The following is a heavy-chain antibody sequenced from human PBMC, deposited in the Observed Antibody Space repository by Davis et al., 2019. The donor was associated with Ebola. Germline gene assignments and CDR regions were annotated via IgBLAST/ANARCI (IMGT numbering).Heavy chain of an antibody. CDR1: GYPFSNYG. CDR3: ARGTGTTFY. CDR2: ISGFTGYT. Sequence: ASVKVSCKASGYPFSNYGISWVRQAPGQGLEWMGWISGFTGYTNYADNVQGRVTMTTDTSTSTAYMELRSLRSDDTAVYYCARGTGTTFYWGQGTLVTVSS. V-gene: IGHV1-18*01. J-gene: IGHJ4*02. D-gene: IGHD1-1*01.